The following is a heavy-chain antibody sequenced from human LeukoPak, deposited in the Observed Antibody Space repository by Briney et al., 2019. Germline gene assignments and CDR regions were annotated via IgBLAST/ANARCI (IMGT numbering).Heavy chain of an antibody. CDR3: ARQTGSGLFTLP. Sequence: SETLSLTCTVSGGSISSSSYCWGWIRQPPGKGLEWIGSIYYSGSTYYNASVKSRVTISIDSSKNQFSLMLSSVTAADTAVYYCARQTGSGLFTLPGGQGTLVTVSS. CDR1: GGSISSSSYC. D-gene: IGHD3/OR15-3a*01. CDR2: IYYSGST. J-gene: IGHJ4*02. V-gene: IGHV4-39*01.